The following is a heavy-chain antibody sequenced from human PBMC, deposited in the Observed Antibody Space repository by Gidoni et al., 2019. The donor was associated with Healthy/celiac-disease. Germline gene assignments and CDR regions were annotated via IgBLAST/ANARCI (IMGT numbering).Heavy chain of an antibody. CDR3: ARAWDYYDSSGYYDPDAFDI. J-gene: IGHJ3*02. D-gene: IGHD3-22*01. Sequence: QVQLQESGQGLVKPSQTLSLTCTVSGGSISSGSYYWSWIRQPAGKGLEWIGRIYTSGSTNYNPSLKSRVTISVDTSKNQFSLKLSSVTAADTAVYYCARAWDYYDSSGYYDPDAFDIWGQGTMVTVSS. CDR2: IYTSGST. CDR1: GGSISSGSYY. V-gene: IGHV4-61*02.